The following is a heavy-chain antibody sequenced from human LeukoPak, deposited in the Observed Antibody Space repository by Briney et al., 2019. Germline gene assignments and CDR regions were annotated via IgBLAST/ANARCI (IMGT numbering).Heavy chain of an antibody. V-gene: IGHV1-46*01. CDR2: INPSGGST. Sequence: ASVTVSCKASGYTFTSYYMHWVRQAPGQGLEWMGIINPSGGSTNYPQKSQGRVTMTRDTSTSTVYMELSSLTSEDTAVYYCARNNSGTDYWGQGTLVTVSS. CDR1: GYTFTSYY. CDR3: ARNNSGTDY. D-gene: IGHD6-19*01. J-gene: IGHJ4*02.